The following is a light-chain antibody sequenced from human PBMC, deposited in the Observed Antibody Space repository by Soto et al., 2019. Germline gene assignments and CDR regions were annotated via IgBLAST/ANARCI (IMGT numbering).Light chain of an antibody. CDR3: SSYAGSNNWV. Sequence: QSVLTQPPSASGSPGQSVTISCTGSSNDVGSYNFVSWFQQHPGKAPKLIIYEVSKWPSGVPDRFSGSKSGNTASLTVSGLQAEDEADYYCSSYAGSNNWVFGGGTKLTVL. CDR2: EVS. CDR1: SNDVGSYNF. J-gene: IGLJ3*02. V-gene: IGLV2-8*01.